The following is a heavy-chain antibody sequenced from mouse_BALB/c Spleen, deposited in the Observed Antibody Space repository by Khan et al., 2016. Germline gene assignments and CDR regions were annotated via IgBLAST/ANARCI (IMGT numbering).Heavy chain of an antibody. CDR3: ASAGSVPLIDY. Sequence: DLVKPGASVKLSCKASGYTFTSYWINWIKQRPGQGLEWIGRIAPGSGRTYYNEMFKGKVTLTVETSSSTAYMQISSLYTDDSAAYICASAGSVPLIDYWGQGTSVTVSS. V-gene: IGHV1S41*01. CDR2: IAPGSGRT. D-gene: IGHD1-1*01. J-gene: IGHJ4*01. CDR1: GYTFTSYW.